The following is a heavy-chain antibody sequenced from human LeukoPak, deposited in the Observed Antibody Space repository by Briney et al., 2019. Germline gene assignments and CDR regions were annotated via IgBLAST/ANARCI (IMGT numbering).Heavy chain of an antibody. CDR3: ARGPLSTSGGYYFDY. J-gene: IGHJ4*02. CDR2: IYYSGST. V-gene: IGHV4-31*03. Sequence: SETLSLTCTVSGGSISSGGYYWSWIRQHPGKGLEWIGYIYYSGSTYYNPSLKSRVTISVDTSKNQFSLKLSSVTAADTAVYYCARGPLSTSGGYYFDYWGQGTLVAVSS. CDR1: GGSISSGGYY. D-gene: IGHD1-1*01.